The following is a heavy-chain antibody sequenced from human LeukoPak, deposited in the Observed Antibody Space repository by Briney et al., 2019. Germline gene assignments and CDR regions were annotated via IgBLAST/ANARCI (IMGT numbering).Heavy chain of an antibody. CDR2: INPNSGGT. D-gene: IGHD3-22*01. J-gene: IGHJ4*02. CDR3: ARPGELYDSRGLFDY. V-gene: IGHV1-2*02. Sequence: GASVKVSCKASGYTFTGYYMHWVRQDPGQGLEWMGWINPNSGGTNYAQKFQGRVTMTRDTSISTAYMELSRLRSDDTAVYYCARPGELYDSRGLFDYWGQGTLVTVSS. CDR1: GYTFTGYY.